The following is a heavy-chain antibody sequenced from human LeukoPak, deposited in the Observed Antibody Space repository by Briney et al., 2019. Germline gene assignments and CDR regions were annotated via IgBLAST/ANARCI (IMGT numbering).Heavy chain of an antibody. D-gene: IGHD3-16*01. V-gene: IGHV3-13*01. CDR3: ARVAQYYDYVWGSSDAFDI. CDR2: IGTAGDT. Sequence: GGSLRLSCAASGFTFSSYDMHWVRQATGKGLEWVSAIGTAGDTYYPGSVKGRFTISRENAKNSLYLQMNSLRAGDTAVYYCARVAQYYDYVWGSSDAFDIWGQGTMVTVSS. CDR1: GFTFSSYD. J-gene: IGHJ3*02.